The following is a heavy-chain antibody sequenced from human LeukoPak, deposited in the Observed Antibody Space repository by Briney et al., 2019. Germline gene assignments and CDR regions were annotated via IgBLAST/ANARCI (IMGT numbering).Heavy chain of an antibody. CDR3: ARERYLNYYYYYMDV. CDR1: GFTFSSYW. D-gene: IGHD1-14*01. J-gene: IGHJ6*03. CDR2: IKQDGSEK. V-gene: IGHV3-7*01. Sequence: PGGSLRLSCAASGFTFSSYWMSWVRQAPGKGLEWVANIKQDGSEKNYVDSVKGRFTISRDNAKNSLYLQMNSLRAEDTAVYYCARERYLNYYYYYMDVWGKGTTVTVSS.